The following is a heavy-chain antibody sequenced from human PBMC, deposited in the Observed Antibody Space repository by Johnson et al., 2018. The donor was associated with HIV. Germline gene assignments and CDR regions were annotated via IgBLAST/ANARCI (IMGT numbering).Heavy chain of an antibody. D-gene: IGHD5-18*01. CDR1: GLKFYNAW. V-gene: IGHV3-20*04. J-gene: IGHJ3*01. Sequence: VQLVESGGGLVTPGGSLRISCSASGLKFYNAWMTWVRQAPGKGLEWVSGINWNGGSKGYAGSVKGRFSISRDNSKNTLYLQMNSLRAEDTAVYYCARAPWAGYSYGLLDWGQGTMVTVSS. CDR3: ARAPWAGYSYGLLD. CDR2: INWNGGSK.